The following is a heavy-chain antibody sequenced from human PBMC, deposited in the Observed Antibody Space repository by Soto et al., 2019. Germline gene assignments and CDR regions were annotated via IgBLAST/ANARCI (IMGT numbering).Heavy chain of an antibody. CDR1: GYTFSSHS. Sequence: VASVKVSCKASGYTFSSHSSIWVLQAPGQGLEWMGWISGYNGNAKYAQRFQGRVTMTTDTSTSTVYMDLRSLGSDDSAVYYCAREGSYGWYDCWGQGTLVTVSS. CDR2: ISGYNGNA. V-gene: IGHV1-18*01. D-gene: IGHD2-15*01. J-gene: IGHJ5*01. CDR3: AREGSYGWYDC.